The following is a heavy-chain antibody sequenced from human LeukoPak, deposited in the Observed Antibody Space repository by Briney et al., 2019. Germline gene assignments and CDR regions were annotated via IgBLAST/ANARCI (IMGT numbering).Heavy chain of an antibody. CDR1: GFTFSSYA. J-gene: IGHJ4*02. D-gene: IGHD2/OR15-2a*01. CDR3: VSFYETY. Sequence: GGSLRLSCAASGFTFSSYAMHWVRQAPGKGLEWVAVVSYDGSNKYYADSVKGRFTISRDNSKNTVYLQMNSLRAEDTAVYYCVSFYETYWGRGTLVTVSS. V-gene: IGHV3-30-3*01. CDR2: VSYDGSNK.